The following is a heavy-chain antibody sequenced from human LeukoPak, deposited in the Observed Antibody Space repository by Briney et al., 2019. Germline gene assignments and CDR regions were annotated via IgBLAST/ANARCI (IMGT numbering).Heavy chain of an antibody. CDR3: ARDRGDITMIVVVPKYYFDY. CDR1: GYTFTGYY. CDR2: INPNSGGT. Sequence: GASVKVSCKASGYTFTGYYMHWVRQAPGQGLEWMGWINPNSGGTNYAQKFQGRVTMTRDTSISTAYMELSRLRSDDTAVYYCARDRGDITMIVVVPKYYFDYWGQGTLVTVSS. J-gene: IGHJ4*02. V-gene: IGHV1-2*02. D-gene: IGHD3-22*01.